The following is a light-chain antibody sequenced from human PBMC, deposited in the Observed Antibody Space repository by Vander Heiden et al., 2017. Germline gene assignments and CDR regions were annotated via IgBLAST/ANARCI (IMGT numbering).Light chain of an antibody. CDR3: QQYGSSPERT. CDR2: GAA. V-gene: IGKV3-20*01. Sequence: EIVLTQSPGTLSLSPGERATLPCRASQSVSSSYLAWYQQKPGQAPRLLIYGAASRATGSPERFSGSGSGTDFTLTISRLEPEDFAVYYCQQYGSSPERTFGGGTKVEIK. CDR1: QSVSSSY. J-gene: IGKJ4*01.